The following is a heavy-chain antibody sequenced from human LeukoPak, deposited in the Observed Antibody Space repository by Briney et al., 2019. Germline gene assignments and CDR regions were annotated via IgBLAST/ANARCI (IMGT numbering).Heavy chain of an antibody. CDR1: GFTFSSYA. J-gene: IGHJ4*02. CDR3: AREGDYADFDY. CDR2: ISYDGSNK. D-gene: IGHD4-17*01. V-gene: IGHV3-30*04. Sequence: PGRSLRLSCAASGFTFSSYAIHWVRQAPGKGLEWVAVISYDGSNKYYADFVKGRFTISRDNSKNTLYLQMNSLSAEDTAVYYCAREGDYADFDYWGQGTLVTVSS.